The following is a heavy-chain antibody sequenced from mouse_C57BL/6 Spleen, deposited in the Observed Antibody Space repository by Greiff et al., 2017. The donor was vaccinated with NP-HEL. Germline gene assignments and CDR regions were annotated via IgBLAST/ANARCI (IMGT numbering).Heavy chain of an antibody. Sequence: QVQLQQPGTELVKPGASGYTFTSYWMHWVKQRPGQGLEWIGNINPSKGGTNYNEKFKSKATLTVDKSSSTAYMQLSSLTSEDSAVYYCARTQLFITTGYFDYWGQGTTLTVSS. V-gene: IGHV1-53*01. CDR3: ARTQLFITTGYFDY. CDR2: INPSKGGT. D-gene: IGHD1-1*01. J-gene: IGHJ2*01. CDR1: GYTFTSYW.